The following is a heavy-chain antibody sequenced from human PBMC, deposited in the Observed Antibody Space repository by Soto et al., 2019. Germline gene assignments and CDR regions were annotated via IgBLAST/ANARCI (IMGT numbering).Heavy chain of an antibody. Sequence: ASVKVSCKTSGYTFSNYGITWVRQAPGQPLEWLGWISLYSDGTNYAQKFQGRVSMTTDTSTTTAYMELWSLRSDDTAVYYCARVVPGAEAWFGPWGHGTLVTFSS. J-gene: IGHJ5*02. D-gene: IGHD2-2*01. CDR3: ARVVPGAEAWFGP. CDR2: ISLYSDGT. V-gene: IGHV1-18*01. CDR1: GYTFSNYG.